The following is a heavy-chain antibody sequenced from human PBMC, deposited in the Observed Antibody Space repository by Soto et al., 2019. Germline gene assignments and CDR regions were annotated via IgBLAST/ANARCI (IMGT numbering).Heavy chain of an antibody. CDR1: GFTFSNYA. J-gene: IGHJ4*02. V-gene: IGHV3-23*01. Sequence: VQLLESGGGLVQPGGPLRLSCAASGFTFSNYAMSWVRQAPGKGLEWVSGIGGRATSAYYADSVKGRFAISRDNSYNTVVLERKSLRAEDTAVYYCAKSRYSDSSGDFCDFGGQGTLVSVSS. D-gene: IGHD3-22*01. CDR2: IGGRATSA. CDR3: AKSRYSDSSGDFCDF.